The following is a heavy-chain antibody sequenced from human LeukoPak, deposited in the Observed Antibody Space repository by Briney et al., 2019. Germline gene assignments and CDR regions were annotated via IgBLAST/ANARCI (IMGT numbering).Heavy chain of an antibody. V-gene: IGHV3-11*04. J-gene: IGHJ3*02. CDR1: GFTFSDYY. CDR2: ISSSSSTI. CDR3: ARAEDYDFWSGLGAFDI. Sequence: GGSLRLSCAASGFTFSDYYMSWIRQAPGKGLEWVSYISSSSSTIYYADSVKGRFTISRDNAKNSLYLQMNSLRAGDTAVYYCARAEDYDFWSGLGAFDIWGQGTMVTVSS. D-gene: IGHD3-3*01.